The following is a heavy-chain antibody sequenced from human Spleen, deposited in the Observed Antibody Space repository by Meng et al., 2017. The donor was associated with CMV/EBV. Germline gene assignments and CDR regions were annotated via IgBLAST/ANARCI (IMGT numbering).Heavy chain of an antibody. D-gene: IGHD1-20*01. J-gene: IGHJ5*02. V-gene: IGHV4-34*12. CDR2: IIDSRRT. CDR3: ARKYNWNDDPFDP. Sequence: CAVYGGSFSGYFWSWIRQSPGEGLEWIREIIDSRRTNYNPSLKSRVTISLDMSENHFSLRLSSVTAADTAVYYCARKYNWNDDPFDPWGQGTLVTVSS. CDR1: GGSFSGYF.